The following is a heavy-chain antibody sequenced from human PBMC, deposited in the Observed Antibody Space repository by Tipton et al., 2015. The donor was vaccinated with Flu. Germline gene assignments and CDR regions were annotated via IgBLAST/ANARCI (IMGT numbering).Heavy chain of an antibody. CDR1: GYSFTNYW. CDR2: IYLDDSDA. CDR3: AREDYYDSSGQSPNDAFDI. J-gene: IGHJ3*02. D-gene: IGHD3-22*01. V-gene: IGHV5-51*03. Sequence: QLVQSGAEVKKPGESLKISCKASGYSFTNYWIAWVRQMPGKGLEWMGIIYLDDSDARYSPSFQGQVTISADKSISTAYLQWSSLEASDTAMYYCAREDYYDSSGQSPNDAFDIWCQGTMVTVSS.